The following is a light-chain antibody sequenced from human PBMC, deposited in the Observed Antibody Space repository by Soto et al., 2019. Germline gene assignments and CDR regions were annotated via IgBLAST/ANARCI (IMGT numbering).Light chain of an antibody. Sequence: QPASVSGSPGQSITISCTGTSSDVGGYNYVSWYQQHPGKAPKLMIYDVSNRSSGVSNRFSGSKSGNTASLTISGLQAEDEADYYCSSYTSSSTLVFGGGTKVTVL. CDR1: SSDVGGYNY. CDR2: DVS. CDR3: SSYTSSSTLV. V-gene: IGLV2-14*01. J-gene: IGLJ2*01.